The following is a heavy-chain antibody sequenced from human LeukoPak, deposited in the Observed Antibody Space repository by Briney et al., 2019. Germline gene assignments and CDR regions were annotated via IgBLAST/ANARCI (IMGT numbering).Heavy chain of an antibody. Sequence: PSETLSLTCAVYGGSFSGYYWSWIRQPPGKGLEWIGEINHSGSTNYNPSLKSRVTISVDTSKNQFSLKLSSVTAADTAVYYCARGGLLRYFDWSTFGYAFDIWGQGTMVTVSS. D-gene: IGHD3-9*01. CDR1: GGSFSGYY. J-gene: IGHJ3*02. CDR2: INHSGST. CDR3: ARGGLLRYFDWSTFGYAFDI. V-gene: IGHV4-34*01.